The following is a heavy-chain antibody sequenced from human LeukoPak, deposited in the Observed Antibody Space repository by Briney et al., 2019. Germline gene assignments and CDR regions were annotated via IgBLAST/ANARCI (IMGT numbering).Heavy chain of an antibody. Sequence: SGPTLVKPTQTLTLTCTFSGFSLGTSGVGVGWIRQPPGKALEWLALIYWDDDKRYRPSLKSRLTITKDTSNNQVVLTMTNMDPVDTATYYCAHRQSTYYYDSIGSFDVWGQGTMVTVSS. CDR2: IYWDDDK. CDR1: GFSLGTSGVG. V-gene: IGHV2-5*02. CDR3: AHRQSTYYYDSIGSFDV. D-gene: IGHD3-22*01. J-gene: IGHJ3*01.